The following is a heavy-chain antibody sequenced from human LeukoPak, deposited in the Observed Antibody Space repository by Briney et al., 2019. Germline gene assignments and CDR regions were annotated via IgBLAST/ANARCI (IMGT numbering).Heavy chain of an antibody. CDR3: ARDFDY. Sequence: ASVKVSCKASGYTFTPYYVHWVRQAPAQGLKWMGIINPSGSTSYAQKFQDRVTMTRDTSTSSVYMELSSLRSEDTAVYYCARDFDYWGQGTLVTVSS. CDR2: INPSGST. CDR1: GYTFTPYY. V-gene: IGHV1-46*01. J-gene: IGHJ4*02.